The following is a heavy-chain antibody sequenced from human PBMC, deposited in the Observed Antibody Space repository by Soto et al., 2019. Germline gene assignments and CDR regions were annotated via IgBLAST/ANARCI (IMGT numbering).Heavy chain of an antibody. CDR2: IYYSGST. CDR3: ARSDRGRTTIFDYWYFDL. CDR1: GGSVSSGNSY. Sequence: PSETLSLTCTVSGGSVSSGNSYWSWIRQPPGKGLEWIGYIYYSGSTNYNPSLKSRVTISVDTSKNQFSLKLSSVTAADTAVHYCARSDRGRTTIFDYWYFDLWGRGTLVTVSS. V-gene: IGHV4-61*01. J-gene: IGHJ2*01. D-gene: IGHD3-3*01.